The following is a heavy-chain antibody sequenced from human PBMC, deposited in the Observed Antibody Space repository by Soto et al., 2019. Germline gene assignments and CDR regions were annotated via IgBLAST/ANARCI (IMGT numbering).Heavy chain of an antibody. D-gene: IGHD5-18*01. CDR1: GGSISSYY. V-gene: IGHV4-59*01. CDR2: IYYSGST. CDR3: ARAGGYSYGLSFDY. J-gene: IGHJ4*02. Sequence: QVQLQESGPGLVKPSETLSLTCTVSGGSISSYYWSWIRQPPGKGLEWIGYIYYSGSTNYNPSLKSRVTISVDTSKNQFSLKLSSVTAADTAVYYCARAGGYSYGLSFDYWGQGTLVTVSS.